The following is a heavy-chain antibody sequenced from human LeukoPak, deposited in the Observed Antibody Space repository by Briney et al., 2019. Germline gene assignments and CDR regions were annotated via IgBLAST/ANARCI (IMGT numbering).Heavy chain of an antibody. CDR2: IYTSGTT. CDR1: GGSISSYY. Sequence: SETLSLTCTVSGGSISSYYWSWIRQPAGKGLEWIGRIYTSGTTNYNPSLKSRVTMSVDTSKNQFSLKPSSVTAADTAVYYCARGLGFYDSSDGWFDPWGQGTLVTVSS. J-gene: IGHJ5*02. D-gene: IGHD3-22*01. V-gene: IGHV4-4*07. CDR3: ARGLGFYDSSDGWFDP.